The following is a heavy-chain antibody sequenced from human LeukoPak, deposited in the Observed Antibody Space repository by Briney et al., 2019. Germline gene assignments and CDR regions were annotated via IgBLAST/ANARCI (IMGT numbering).Heavy chain of an antibody. CDR1: GFTFSNYA. J-gene: IGHJ4*02. CDR3: ARDYCSSTSCYNTFVY. V-gene: IGHV3-7*03. Sequence: GSLRLSCAASGFTFSNYAMSWVRQAPGKGLEWVANIKQDGSEKYYVDSVKGRFTISRDNAKNSLYLQMNSLRAEDTAVYYCARDYCSSTSCYNTFVYWGQGTLVTVSS. D-gene: IGHD2-2*02. CDR2: IKQDGSEK.